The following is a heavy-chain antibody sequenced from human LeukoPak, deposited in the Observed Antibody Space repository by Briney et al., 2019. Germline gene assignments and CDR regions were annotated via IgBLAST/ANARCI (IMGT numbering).Heavy chain of an antibody. V-gene: IGHV4-30-2*01. CDR3: ARDPFEYSTSSQGY. CDR2: IYHSGST. Sequence: RLCLTCPVAGGSISSGGYDWSWLRQPPGKGLEWIGYIYHSGSTYSHTSLKSRVTISVDRSKNQFSLKLSSVTAADTAVYYCARDPFEYSTSSQGYWGQGTLVTVSS. D-gene: IGHD6-6*01. CDR1: GGSISSGGYD. J-gene: IGHJ4*02.